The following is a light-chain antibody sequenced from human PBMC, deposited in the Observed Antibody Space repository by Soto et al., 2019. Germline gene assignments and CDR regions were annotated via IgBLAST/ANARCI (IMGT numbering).Light chain of an antibody. CDR1: SSDVGGYNY. V-gene: IGLV2-14*01. Sequence: QSALTQPASVSGSLGQWIPFSATGPSSDVGGYNYVSWYQQHPGKAPKLMIYEVSNRPSGVSNRFSGSKSGNTASLTISGLQAEDEADYYCSSYTSSSTLVFGTGTKLTVL. CDR2: EVS. J-gene: IGLJ1*01. CDR3: SSYTSSSTLV.